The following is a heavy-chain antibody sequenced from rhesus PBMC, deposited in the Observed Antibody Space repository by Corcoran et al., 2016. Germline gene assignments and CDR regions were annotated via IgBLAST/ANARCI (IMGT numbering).Heavy chain of an antibody. D-gene: IGHD6-25*01. CDR2: ISGSSGST. V-gene: IGHV4S11*01. J-gene: IGHJ4*01. CDR1: GGAPSGYY. Sequence: QVQLQESGPELVKPSETMSLTCAVSGGAPSGYYCGWIRQPPGQGLEWIGYISGSSGSTTYNPSLKSRVTLSVDTSKSQLSLKLSSVTAADTAVYFCARSAATKHFDYWGQGVLVTVSS. CDR3: ARSAATKHFDY.